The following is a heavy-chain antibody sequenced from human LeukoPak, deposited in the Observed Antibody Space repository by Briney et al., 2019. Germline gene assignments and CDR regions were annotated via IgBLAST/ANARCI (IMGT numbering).Heavy chain of an antibody. J-gene: IGHJ3*02. V-gene: IGHV4-31*03. CDR2: IYHTGNT. CDR3: ARWGEDVKDSFDI. Sequence: PSQTLSLTCSVYSGSISSGTSYWSCIRQHPGKGLEWIGYIYHTGNTYYNPSLKSRTTISVDTSKNQFSLNLRSVTAADTAVYFCARWGEDVKDSFDIWGQGTVVTVSS. CDR1: SGSISSGTSY. D-gene: IGHD3-10*01.